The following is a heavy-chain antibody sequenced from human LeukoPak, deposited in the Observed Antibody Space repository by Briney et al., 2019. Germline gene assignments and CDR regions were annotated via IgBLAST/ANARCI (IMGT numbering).Heavy chain of an antibody. D-gene: IGHD3-10*01. J-gene: IGHJ3*02. Sequence: GGSLRLSCAASGFTFSSYRMNWVRQAPGKGLEWVSSISSSSSYIYYADSVKGRFTISRDNAKNSLYLHMNSLRAEDTAVYYCARFGFGELYDAFDIWGQGTMVTVSS. V-gene: IGHV3-21*01. CDR3: ARFGFGELYDAFDI. CDR2: ISSSSSYI. CDR1: GFTFSSYR.